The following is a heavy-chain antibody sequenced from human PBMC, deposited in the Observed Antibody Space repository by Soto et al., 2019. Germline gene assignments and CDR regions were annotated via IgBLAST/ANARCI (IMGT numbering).Heavy chain of an antibody. CDR1: GGSISSGGYY. CDR2: IYYSGST. D-gene: IGHD3-22*01. J-gene: IGHJ6*02. V-gene: IGHV4-31*03. Sequence: QVQLQESGPGLVKPSQTLSLTCTVSGGSISSGGYYWSWIRQHPGKGLEWIGYIYYSGSTYYNPSLKSRVTISVDTSKNQFSLKLSSVTAADTAVYYCAREFYDSSGYSVVYRALNYYGMDVWGQGTTVTVSS. CDR3: AREFYDSSGYSVVYRALNYYGMDV.